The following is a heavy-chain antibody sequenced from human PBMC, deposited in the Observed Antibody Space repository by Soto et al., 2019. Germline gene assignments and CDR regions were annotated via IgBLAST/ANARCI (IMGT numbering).Heavy chain of an antibody. Sequence: SETLSLTCTVSGGSISSSSYYWGWICQPPGKGLEWIGSIYYSGSTYYNPSLKSRVTISVDTSKNQFSLKLTSVTAADTAVYYCARDKITGLFDYWGQGTLVTVSS. J-gene: IGHJ4*02. V-gene: IGHV4-39*07. CDR1: GGSISSSSYY. D-gene: IGHD2-8*02. CDR2: IYYSGST. CDR3: ARDKITGLFDY.